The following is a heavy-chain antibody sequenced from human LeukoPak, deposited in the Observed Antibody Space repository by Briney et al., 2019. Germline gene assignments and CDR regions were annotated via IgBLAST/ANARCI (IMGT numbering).Heavy chain of an antibody. J-gene: IGHJ6*04. CDR2: IYYSGST. D-gene: IGHD2-2*01. CDR3: ARYCSSTSCYATKWGLDV. Sequence: SETLSLTCTVSGGSFSSGGYYWSWIRQHPGKGLEWIGYIYYSGSTYYNPSLKSRVTISVDTSKNQFSLKLSSVTAADTAVYYCARYCSSTSCYATKWGLDVWGKGTTVTVSS. V-gene: IGHV4-31*03. CDR1: GGSFSSGGYY.